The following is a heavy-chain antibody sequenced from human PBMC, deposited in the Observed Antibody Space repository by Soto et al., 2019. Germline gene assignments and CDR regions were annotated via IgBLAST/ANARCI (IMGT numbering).Heavy chain of an antibody. V-gene: IGHV3-23*01. CDR2: ISGSGGST. D-gene: IGHD3-10*01. J-gene: IGHJ4*02. CDR1: GFTFSSYA. Sequence: GGSLRLSCAASGFTFSSYAMSWVRRAPGKGLEWVSAISGSGGSTYYADSVKGRFTISRDNSKNTLYLQMNSLRAEDTAVYYCSKGVYGSGSYYIDFWGQGTLVTVSS. CDR3: SKGVYGSGSYYIDF.